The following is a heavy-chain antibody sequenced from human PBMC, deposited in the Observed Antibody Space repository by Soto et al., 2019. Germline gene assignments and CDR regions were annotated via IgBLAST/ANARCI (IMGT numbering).Heavy chain of an antibody. CDR3: ARDRNIVATIYNYYGMDV. Sequence: SVKVSCKASGGTFSSSAISWVRQAPGQGLEWMGGIIPIFGTANYAQKFQGRVTITADESTSTAYMELSSLRSEDTAVYYCARDRNIVATIYNYYGMDVWGQGTTVTVSS. D-gene: IGHD5-12*01. V-gene: IGHV1-69*13. J-gene: IGHJ6*02. CDR1: GGTFSSSA. CDR2: IIPIFGTA.